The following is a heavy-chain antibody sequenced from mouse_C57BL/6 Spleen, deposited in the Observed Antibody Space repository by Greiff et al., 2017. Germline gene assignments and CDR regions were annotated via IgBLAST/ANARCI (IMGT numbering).Heavy chain of an antibody. J-gene: IGHJ2*01. Sequence: EVKVVESGGGLVQPGGSLKLSCAASGFTFSDYYMYWVRQTPEKRLEWVAYISNGGGSTYYPDTVKGRFTISRDNAKNTLYLQMSRLKSEDTAMYYCARITTVAYFDYWGQGTTLTVSS. D-gene: IGHD1-1*01. CDR2: ISNGGGST. CDR1: GFTFSDYY. CDR3: ARITTVAYFDY. V-gene: IGHV5-12*01.